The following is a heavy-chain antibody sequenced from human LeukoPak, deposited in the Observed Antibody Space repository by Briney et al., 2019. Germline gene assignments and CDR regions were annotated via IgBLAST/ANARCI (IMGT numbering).Heavy chain of an antibody. CDR3: ARAPPYDILTGYEFDY. CDR1: GYTFTSYG. D-gene: IGHD3-9*01. V-gene: IGHV1-18*01. J-gene: IGHJ4*02. Sequence: ASVTVSCKASGYTFTSYGISWVRQAPGQGLEWMGWISAYNGNTNYAQKFQGRVTITADKSTSTAYMELSSLRSEDTAVYYCARAPPYDILTGYEFDYWGQGTLVTVSS. CDR2: ISAYNGNT.